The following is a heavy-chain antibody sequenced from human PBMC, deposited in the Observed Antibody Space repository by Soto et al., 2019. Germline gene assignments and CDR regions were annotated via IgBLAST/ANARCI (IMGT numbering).Heavy chain of an antibody. Sequence: EEQLVESGGGLVQRGGSLRLTCAVSGFSFRSDWMNWVRQAPGKGLEWVAHTNQDGSEKYYLDSVKGRFTIFRDNAKNSLYLQMNSMRAEDTAVYYCSGGVGDAIWGQGTLVTVSS. CDR1: GFSFRSDW. D-gene: IGHD1-26*01. V-gene: IGHV3-7*04. CDR3: SGGVGDAI. J-gene: IGHJ4*02. CDR2: TNQDGSEK.